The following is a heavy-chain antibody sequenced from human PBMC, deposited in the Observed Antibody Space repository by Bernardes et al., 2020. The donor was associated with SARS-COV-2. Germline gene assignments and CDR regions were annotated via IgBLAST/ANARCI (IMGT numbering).Heavy chain of an antibody. CDR1: GFTFSSCS. V-gene: IGHV3-21*01. D-gene: IGHD2-15*01. Sequence: GGSLRLSCAASGFTFSSCSMNWVRQAPGKGLEWVSSISGDSGSIYYADSVKGRFTISRDNAKSSLYLQMTSLRAEDTAVYYCASCGGSCYTDPFDYWGQGTLVTVSS. CDR3: ASCGGSCYTDPFDY. J-gene: IGHJ4*02. CDR2: ISGDSGSI.